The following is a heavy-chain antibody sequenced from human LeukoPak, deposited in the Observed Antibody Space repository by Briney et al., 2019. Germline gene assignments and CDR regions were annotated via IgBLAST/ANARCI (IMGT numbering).Heavy chain of an antibody. V-gene: IGHV3-48*03. CDR1: ELIFSSYD. CDR3: ARGWGAN. D-gene: IGHD3-16*01. Sequence: GGSLRLSCAASELIFSSYDMKLVRQAPGKGLEWVSYISPSGSTVYYADSVKGRFTTSRDNAKNSLYLQMNSLRAADTAVYYCARGWGANWGQGTLVTVSS. J-gene: IGHJ4*02. CDR2: ISPSGSTV.